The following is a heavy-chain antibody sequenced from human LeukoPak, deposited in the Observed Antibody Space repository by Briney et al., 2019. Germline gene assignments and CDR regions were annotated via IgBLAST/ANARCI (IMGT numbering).Heavy chain of an antibody. J-gene: IGHJ6*02. CDR2: INQDGSEK. V-gene: IGHV3-7*03. Sequence: PGGSLRLSCAASGFTFSTYWMTWVRQAPGKGLEWVANINQDGSEKYYVDSVKGRFTISRDNAKNSLYLQMNSLRAEDTAVYYCAKDPLLWFGDYYYGMDVWGQGTTVTVSS. CDR3: AKDPLLWFGDYYYGMDV. CDR1: GFTFSTYW. D-gene: IGHD3-10*01.